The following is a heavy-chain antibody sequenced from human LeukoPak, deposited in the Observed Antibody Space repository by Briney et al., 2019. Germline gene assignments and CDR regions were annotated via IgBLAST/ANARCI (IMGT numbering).Heavy chain of an antibody. D-gene: IGHD4-17*01. CDR3: ITEPHDYGDFTFGY. CDR1: GFTFSSYA. V-gene: IGHV3-15*01. J-gene: IGHJ4*02. Sequence: GGSLRLSCAASGFTFSSYAMSWVRQAPGKGLEWVGRISSKSDGGTTDYAAPVKGRFTISRDDSTNTLSLQMSGLKAEDTALYFCITEPHDYGDFTFGYWGQGTLVTVSS. CDR2: ISSKSDGGTT.